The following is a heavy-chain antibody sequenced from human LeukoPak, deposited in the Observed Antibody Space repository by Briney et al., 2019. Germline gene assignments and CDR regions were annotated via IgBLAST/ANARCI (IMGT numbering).Heavy chain of an antibody. CDR3: ARAGVVVAATRLEVGNWFDP. CDR2: INHSGST. V-gene: IGHV4-34*01. CDR1: GGSFSGYY. Sequence: SETLSLTCAVYGGSFSGYYWSWIRQPPGKGPEWIGEINHSGSTNYNPSLKSRVTISVDTSKNQFSLKLSSVTAADTAVYYCARAGVVVAATRLEVGNWFDPWGQGTLVTVSS. J-gene: IGHJ5*02. D-gene: IGHD2-15*01.